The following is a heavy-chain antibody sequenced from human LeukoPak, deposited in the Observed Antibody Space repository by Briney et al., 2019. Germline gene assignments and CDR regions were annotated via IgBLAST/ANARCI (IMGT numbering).Heavy chain of an antibody. CDR2: ISSSGSTI. D-gene: IGHD3-10*01. CDR3: ASLWFGELGGY. Sequence: GGSLRLSCAASGFTFSSYEMNWVRQAPGKGLEWVSYISSSGSTIYYADSVKGRFTISRDNAKNSLYLQINSLRAEDTAVYYCASLWFGELGGYWGQGTLVTGSS. V-gene: IGHV3-48*03. CDR1: GFTFSSYE. J-gene: IGHJ4*02.